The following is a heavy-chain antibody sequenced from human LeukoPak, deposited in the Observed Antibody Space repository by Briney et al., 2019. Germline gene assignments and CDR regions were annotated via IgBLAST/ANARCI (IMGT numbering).Heavy chain of an antibody. Sequence: QTGGSLRLSCAASGFTFSSYSMNWVRQAPGKGLEWVSYISSSSSTIYYADSVKGRFTTSRDNAKNSLYLQMNSLRAEDTAVYYCARDGSYYDFWSGYQDDYWGQGTLVTVSS. CDR3: ARDGSYYDFWSGYQDDY. D-gene: IGHD3-3*01. V-gene: IGHV3-48*01. CDR2: ISSSSSTI. CDR1: GFTFSSYS. J-gene: IGHJ4*02.